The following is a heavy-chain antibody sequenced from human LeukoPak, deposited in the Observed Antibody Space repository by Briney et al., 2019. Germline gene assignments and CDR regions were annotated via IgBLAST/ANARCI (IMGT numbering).Heavy chain of an antibody. D-gene: IGHD2-2*02. V-gene: IGHV3-48*01. CDR2: ISSSSSTI. J-gene: IGHJ5*02. CDR1: GFTFSSYS. CDR3: AANDCSSTSCYSFWFDP. Sequence: GGSLRLSCVASGFTFSSYSMNWVRQAPGKGLEWVSYISSSSSTIYYADSVKGRFTISRDNAKNSLYLQMNSLRAEDTAVYYCAANDCSSTSCYSFWFDPWGQGTLVTVSS.